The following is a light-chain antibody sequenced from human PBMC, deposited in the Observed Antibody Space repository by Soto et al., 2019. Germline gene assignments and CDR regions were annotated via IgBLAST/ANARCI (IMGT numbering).Light chain of an antibody. J-gene: IGKJ1*01. Sequence: LTQSPDTVSVSPGERVTPSCRASQNIFSNYLAWYQQKPGQAPRLLIYGASTRATGIADRFSGGGSGTDFTLTISRLEPEDFAVYHCQQYGRSWTFGQGTKVDIK. CDR1: QNIFSNY. CDR3: QQYGRSWT. V-gene: IGKV3-20*01. CDR2: GAS.